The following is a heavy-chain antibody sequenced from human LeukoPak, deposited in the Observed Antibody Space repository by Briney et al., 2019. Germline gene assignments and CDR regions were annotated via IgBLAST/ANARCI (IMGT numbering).Heavy chain of an antibody. Sequence: ASVKVSCKAPGYNFLNYGISWVRQAPGQGLEWMGWISGKTGNINYAQKFQARATMTRDTSTSTAYMELRSLRSDDTAVYFCARRFLNSHPIYYYMDVWAKGTTVIVSS. CDR3: ARRFLNSHPIYYYMDV. CDR2: ISGKTGNI. J-gene: IGHJ6*03. V-gene: IGHV1-18*01. CDR1: GYNFLNYG. D-gene: IGHD2-21*01.